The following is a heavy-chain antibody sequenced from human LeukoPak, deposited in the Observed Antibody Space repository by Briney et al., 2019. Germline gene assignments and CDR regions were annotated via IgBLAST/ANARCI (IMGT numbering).Heavy chain of an antibody. CDR1: GYTFTSYD. Sequence: GASVKLSCKGSGYTFTSYDINWVRQGTGHGLEWMGWMNPNSGNTGYAQKFQGRVTMTRNTSISTAYMELSSLRSEDTAVYYCARCARWRAAGLDPWVEGALVAVSS. CDR2: MNPNSGNT. J-gene: IGHJ5*02. CDR3: ARCARWRAAGLDP. V-gene: IGHV1-8*01. D-gene: IGHD6-13*01.